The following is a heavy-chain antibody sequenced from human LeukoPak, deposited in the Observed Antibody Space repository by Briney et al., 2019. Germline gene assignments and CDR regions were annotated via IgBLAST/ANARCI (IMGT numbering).Heavy chain of an antibody. CDR2: IIPIFGTA. CDR3: ARDAAVAGYYMDV. Sequence: GASVKVSCKASGGTFSSYAISWVRQAPGQGLEWMGGIIPIFGTANYAQKFQGRVTITADKSTSTAYMELSSLRSEDTAVYYCARDAAVAGYYMDVWGKGTTVTVSS. D-gene: IGHD6-19*01. J-gene: IGHJ6*03. V-gene: IGHV1-69*06. CDR1: GGTFSSYA.